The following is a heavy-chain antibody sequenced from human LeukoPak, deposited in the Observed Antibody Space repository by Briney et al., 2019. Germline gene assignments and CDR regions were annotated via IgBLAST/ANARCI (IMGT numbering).Heavy chain of an antibody. CDR2: ISAGGDRT. J-gene: IGHJ4*02. V-gene: IGHV3-23*01. Sequence: GGSLRLSCAASGFTFSDHAMSWVRQTPAKGLESVSSISAGGDRTHYADSVKGRFTVSRDNSRNTLYLHMNSLRAEDTAVYYCTTDRVPRDYWGQGTLVTVSS. CDR1: GFTFSDHA. D-gene: IGHD1-26*01. CDR3: TTDRVPRDY.